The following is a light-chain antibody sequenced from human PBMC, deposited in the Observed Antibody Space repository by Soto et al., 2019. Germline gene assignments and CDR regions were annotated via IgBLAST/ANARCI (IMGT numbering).Light chain of an antibody. V-gene: IGKV2-28*01. CDR1: QSLLHSNGYNS. CDR2: WGS. J-gene: IGKJ4*01. CDR3: MQGLPTPLT. Sequence: DIVMTQSPLSLPVTPGEAASISCRSSQSLLHSNGYNSLDWYLQKPGQSPQLLIYWGSNRASGVPDRFSGSGSGTDFTLKISRVEAEDVGIYYCMQGLPTPLTFGGGTRVEIK.